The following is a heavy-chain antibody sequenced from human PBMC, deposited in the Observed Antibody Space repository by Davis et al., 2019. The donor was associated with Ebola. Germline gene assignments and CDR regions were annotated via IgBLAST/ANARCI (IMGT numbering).Heavy chain of an antibody. CDR3: ARGVNDFWSWYYYYMDV. J-gene: IGHJ6*03. CDR2: INPSGGST. D-gene: IGHD3-3*01. Sequence: ASVKVSCKASGYTFTSYYMHWVRQAPGQGLEWMGIINPSGGSTSYAQKFQGRVTMTRDTSTSTVYMELSSLRSEDTAVYYCARGVNDFWSWYYYYMDVWGKGTTVTVSS. V-gene: IGHV1-46*01. CDR1: GYTFTSYY.